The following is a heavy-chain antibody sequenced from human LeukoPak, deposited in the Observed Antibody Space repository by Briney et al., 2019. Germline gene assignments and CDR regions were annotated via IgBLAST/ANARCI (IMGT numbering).Heavy chain of an antibody. D-gene: IGHD5-12*01. Sequence: GGSLRLSCAASGLTFSSHWMNWVRQAPGKGLEWVSYISSSSSTIYYADSVKGRFTISRDNAKNSLYLQMNSLRAEDTAVYYCARSVDIDYWGQGTLVTVSS. J-gene: IGHJ4*02. V-gene: IGHV3-48*01. CDR2: ISSSSSTI. CDR1: GLTFSSHW. CDR3: ARSVDIDY.